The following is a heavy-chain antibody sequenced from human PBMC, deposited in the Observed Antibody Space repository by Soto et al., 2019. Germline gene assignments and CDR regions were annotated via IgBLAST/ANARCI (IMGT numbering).Heavy chain of an antibody. J-gene: IGHJ4*01. Sequence: PGGSLRLSCAASGFTFSNAWINWVRQAPGKGLEWVGRIKSKTEGGTTDFAEPVKGRFAISRDDSNNMVYLQMSSLKIEDTAVYYCTTDSYSTIIIVRFGYWGHGTLVTVSS. D-gene: IGHD3-22*01. V-gene: IGHV3-15*07. CDR1: GFTFSNAW. CDR3: TTDSYSTIIIVRFGY. CDR2: IKSKTEGGTT.